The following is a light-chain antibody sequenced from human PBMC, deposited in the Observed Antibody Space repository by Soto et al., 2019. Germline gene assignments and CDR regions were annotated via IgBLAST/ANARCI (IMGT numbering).Light chain of an antibody. CDR1: SSNIGSNT. Sequence: QSVLTQPPSASGTPGQRVTISCSGSSSNIGSNTVNWYQQLPGTAPKLLMYSNNQRPSGVPDRFSGSKSGTSASLAISGLQSEDEADYYCAVWDDSLNGPVFGGGTQLTVL. CDR2: SNN. J-gene: IGLJ7*01. CDR3: AVWDDSLNGPV. V-gene: IGLV1-44*01.